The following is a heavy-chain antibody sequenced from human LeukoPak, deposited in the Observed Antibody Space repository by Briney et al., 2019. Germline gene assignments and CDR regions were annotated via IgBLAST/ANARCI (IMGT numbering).Heavy chain of an antibody. J-gene: IGHJ4*02. D-gene: IGHD3-16*02. CDR3: ARGDYDYVWGSYRFDY. V-gene: IGHV1-18*01. CDR1: GYTFTSYG. Sequence: ASVKVSCKASGYTFTSYGISWVRQAPGQGLEWMGWISAYNGNTNYAQKLQGRVTMTTDTSTSTGYMELRSLRSDDTAVYYCARGDYDYVWGSYRFDYWGQGTLVTVSS. CDR2: ISAYNGNT.